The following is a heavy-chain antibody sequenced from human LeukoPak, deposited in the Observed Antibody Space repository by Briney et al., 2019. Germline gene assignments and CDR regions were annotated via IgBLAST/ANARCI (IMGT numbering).Heavy chain of an antibody. CDR3: ARADRDGYNYYKFDP. CDR2: INHSGST. Sequence: PSETLSLTCAVYGGSFSGYYWSWIRQPPGKGLEWIGEINHSGSTNYNPSLKSRVTTSVDTSKNQFSLKLSSVTAAGTAVYYCARADRDGYNYYKFDPWGQGTLVTVSS. V-gene: IGHV4-34*01. J-gene: IGHJ5*02. CDR1: GGSFSGYY. D-gene: IGHD5-24*01.